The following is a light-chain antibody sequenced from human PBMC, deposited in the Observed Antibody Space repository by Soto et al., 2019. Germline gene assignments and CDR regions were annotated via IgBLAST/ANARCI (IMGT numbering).Light chain of an antibody. V-gene: IGKV1-5*01. J-gene: IGKJ1*01. CDR1: QSITTW. CDR3: QQYNDYWT. CDR2: DAS. Sequence: DIQMTQSPSTLSASVGDRVVITCRASQSITTWLAWYQQKPGKAPKLLIYDASSLESGVPSRFSGSGSGTEFTLTISSLQPDYFATYYCQQYNDYWTFGQGTKVDIK.